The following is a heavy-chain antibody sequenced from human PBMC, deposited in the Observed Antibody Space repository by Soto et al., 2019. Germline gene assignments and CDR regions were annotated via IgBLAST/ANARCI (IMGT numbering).Heavy chain of an antibody. CDR1: GFTFSSYA. D-gene: IGHD2-2*01. Sequence: GGSLRLSCAASGFTFSSYAMHWVRQAPGKGLEWVAVISYDGSNKYYADSVKGRFTISRDNSKNTLYLQMNSLRAEDTAVYYCARTYCSSTSCHYYYYYYGMDVWGQGTTVTVSS. CDR2: ISYDGSNK. CDR3: ARTYCSSTSCHYYYYYYGMDV. V-gene: IGHV3-30-3*01. J-gene: IGHJ6*02.